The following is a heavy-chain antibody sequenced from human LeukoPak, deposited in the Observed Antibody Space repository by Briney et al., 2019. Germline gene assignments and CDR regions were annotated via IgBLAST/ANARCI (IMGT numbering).Heavy chain of an antibody. CDR3: ARDVGSSSWYTYYFDY. V-gene: IGHV6-1*01. D-gene: IGHD6-13*01. Sequence: SQTLSLTCAISGDSVSSNSAAWNWIRQSPSRGLEWLGWTYYRSKWYNNYAVSVKSRITINPDTSKNQFSLQLNSVTPEDTAVYYCARDVGSSSWYTYYFDYWGQGTLVTVSS. J-gene: IGHJ4*02. CDR1: GDSVSSNSAA. CDR2: TYYRSKWYN.